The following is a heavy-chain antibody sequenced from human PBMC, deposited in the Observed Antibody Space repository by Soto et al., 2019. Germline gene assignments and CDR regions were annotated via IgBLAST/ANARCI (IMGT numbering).Heavy chain of an antibody. J-gene: IGHJ6*02. CDR3: ASTTADYVFLSRSVKAPYGGSHGLDV. Sequence: QVQLVQSGAEVKKPGSSVKVSCKTSGGSFRSDAITWVRQAPGQGLEWMGGIIPIFGTANYAQKFQGRVTINADESTSTAYMELSSLRSEDTAVYYCASTTADYVFLSRSVKAPYGGSHGLDVWGQGNTVTVSS. CDR1: GGSFRSDA. D-gene: IGHD3-3*01. V-gene: IGHV1-69*01. CDR2: IIPIFGTA.